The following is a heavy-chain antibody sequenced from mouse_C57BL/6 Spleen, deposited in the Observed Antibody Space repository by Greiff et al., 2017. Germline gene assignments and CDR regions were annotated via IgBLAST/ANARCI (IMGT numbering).Heavy chain of an antibody. V-gene: IGHV1-55*01. CDR1: GYTFTSYW. CDR3: ARVVARDWYFDV. CDR2: IYPGSGST. D-gene: IGHD1-1*01. J-gene: IGHJ1*03. Sequence: VQLQQPGAELVKPGASVTMSCKASGYTFTSYWITWVKPRPGQGLEWIGDIYPGSGSTNYNEKFKSKATLTVDTSSSTAYMQLSSLTSEDSAVYYCARVVARDWYFDVWGTGTTVTVSS.